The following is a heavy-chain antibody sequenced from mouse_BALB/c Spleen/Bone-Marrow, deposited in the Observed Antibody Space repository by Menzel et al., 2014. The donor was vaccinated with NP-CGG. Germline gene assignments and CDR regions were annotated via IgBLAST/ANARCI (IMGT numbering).Heavy chain of an antibody. V-gene: IGHV14-3*02. CDR2: IDPANGNT. D-gene: IGHD5-1-1*01. Sequence: VQLQQSGAELVKPGASVKLSCTASGFNIKDTYMHWVKQRPEQGLEWIGGIDPANGNTKYDPKFQGKATITADTSSNTAYLQLSSLTSEDPAVYYCARNTQFAYWGQGTLVTVSA. CDR1: GFNIKDTY. J-gene: IGHJ3*01. CDR3: ARNTQFAY.